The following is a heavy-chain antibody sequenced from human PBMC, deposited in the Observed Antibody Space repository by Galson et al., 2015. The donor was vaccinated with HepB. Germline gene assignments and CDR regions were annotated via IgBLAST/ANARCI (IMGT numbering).Heavy chain of an antibody. D-gene: IGHD5-18*01. J-gene: IGHJ4*02. Sequence: SLRLSCAASGFTFSSYAMSWVRQAPGKGLEWVSAISGSGGSTYYADSVKGRFTISRDNSKSTLYLQMNSLRAEDTAVYYCAKDLGIRGYSYGNDYWGQGTLVTVSS. CDR3: AKDLGIRGYSYGNDY. CDR2: ISGSGGST. V-gene: IGHV3-23*01. CDR1: GFTFSSYA.